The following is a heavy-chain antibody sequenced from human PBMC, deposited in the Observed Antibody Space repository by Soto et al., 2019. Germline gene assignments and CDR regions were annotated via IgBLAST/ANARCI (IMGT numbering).Heavy chain of an antibody. CDR3: ARYYGGYSAY. CDR2: IYYSGST. CDR1: GGSISSYY. Sequence: SETLSLTCTVSGGSISSYYWSWIRQPPGKGLEWIGYIYYSGSTNYNPSLKSRVTISVDTSKNQFSLKLSSVTAADTAVYYCARYYGGYSAYWGQGTLVTVSS. D-gene: IGHD3-10*01. J-gene: IGHJ4*02. V-gene: IGHV4-59*08.